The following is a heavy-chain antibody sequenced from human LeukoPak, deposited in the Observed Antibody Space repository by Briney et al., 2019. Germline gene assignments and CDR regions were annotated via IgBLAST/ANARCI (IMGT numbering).Heavy chain of an antibody. CDR1: GFTFSSYA. J-gene: IGHJ4*02. V-gene: IGHV3-23*01. CDR3: AKDTHSLTRYYFDY. Sequence: PGGSLRLSCAGSGFTFSSYAMSWVRQAPGKGLEWVSAISGSGGSTYYADSVKGRFTISRDNSKNTLYLQMNSLRAEDTAVYYCAKDTHSLTRYYFDYWGQGTLVTVSS. CDR2: ISGSGGST. D-gene: IGHD5-18*01.